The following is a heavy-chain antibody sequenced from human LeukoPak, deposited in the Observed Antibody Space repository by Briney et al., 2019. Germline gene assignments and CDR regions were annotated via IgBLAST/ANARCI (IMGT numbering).Heavy chain of an antibody. V-gene: IGHV3-30*18. Sequence: PGGSLRLSCAASAFPFSSYGMHWVRQAPGKGLEWVAVISYDGSNKYYADSVKGRFTISRDNSKNTLYLQMNSLRAEDTAVYYCAKDNYCGGDCYSNWFDPWGQGTLVTVSS. CDR3: AKDNYCGGDCYSNWFDP. CDR2: ISYDGSNK. D-gene: IGHD2-21*02. CDR1: AFPFSSYG. J-gene: IGHJ5*02.